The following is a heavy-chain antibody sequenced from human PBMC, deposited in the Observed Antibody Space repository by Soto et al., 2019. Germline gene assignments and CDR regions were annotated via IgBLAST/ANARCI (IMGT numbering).Heavy chain of an antibody. D-gene: IGHD5-12*01. CDR3: ARTSSGYDRSFDY. CDR1: GYTFTGHY. CDR2: INPNSVGT. V-gene: IGHV1-2*02. Sequence: ASVKVSCKASGYTFTGHYMHWVRQAPGQGLEWMGWINPNSVGTNYAQKFQGRVTMTRDTSISTAYMELSRLRSDDTAVYYCARTSSGYDRSFDYWGQGTLVTVSS. J-gene: IGHJ4*02.